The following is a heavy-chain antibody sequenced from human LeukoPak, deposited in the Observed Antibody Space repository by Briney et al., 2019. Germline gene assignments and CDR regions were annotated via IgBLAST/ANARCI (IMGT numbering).Heavy chain of an antibody. CDR1: GFTFSSYT. J-gene: IGHJ4*02. V-gene: IGHV3-21*01. D-gene: IGHD3-10*01. CDR3: AKSFWWFGEFSPFDY. Sequence: GGSLRLSCAASGFTFSSYTMNWVRQAPGKGLEWVSSISSSRSSIYYADSMKGRFTISRDNARNSLYLQMNSLRAEDTAVYYCAKSFWWFGEFSPFDYWGQGTLVTVSS. CDR2: ISSSRSSI.